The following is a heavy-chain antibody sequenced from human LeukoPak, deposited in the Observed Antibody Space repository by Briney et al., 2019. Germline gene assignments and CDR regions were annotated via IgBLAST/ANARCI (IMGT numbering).Heavy chain of an antibody. Sequence: SGPTLAKPTQTLTLTCTFSGFSLSTSGVGVGWIRQPPGKALEWLALIYWDDDKRCSPSLKSRLTITKDTSKNQVVLTMTNMDPVDTATYYCAHRTTMTTVTPSAFDIWGQGTMVTVSS. V-gene: IGHV2-5*02. CDR2: IYWDDDK. CDR1: GFSLSTSGVG. D-gene: IGHD4-17*01. CDR3: AHRTTMTTVTPSAFDI. J-gene: IGHJ3*02.